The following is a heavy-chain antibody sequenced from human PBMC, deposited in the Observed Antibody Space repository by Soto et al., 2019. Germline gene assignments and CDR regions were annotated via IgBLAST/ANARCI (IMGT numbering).Heavy chain of an antibody. CDR2: IKQDGSEK. V-gene: IGHV3-7*01. Sequence: GGSLRLSCAASGFTFSSYWMSWVRQAPGKGLEWVANIKQDGSEKYYVDSAKGRFTISRDNAKNSLYLQMNSLRAEDTAVYYCARAQGNYDFWSGYYTGHWFDPWGQGTLVTVSS. CDR3: ARAQGNYDFWSGYYTGHWFDP. J-gene: IGHJ5*02. CDR1: GFTFSSYW. D-gene: IGHD3-3*01.